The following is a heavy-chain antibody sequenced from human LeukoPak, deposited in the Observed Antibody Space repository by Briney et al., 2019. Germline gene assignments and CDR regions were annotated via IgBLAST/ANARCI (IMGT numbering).Heavy chain of an antibody. V-gene: IGHV3-30-3*02. CDR1: GFSFSSYA. J-gene: IGHJ4*02. Sequence: GRSLRLSCAASGFSFSSYAMHWVRQAPGKGLEWVAAIPNDGSKTYYADSVKGRFTISRDNSKNTLYLQMNSLRTEDTAVYYCANERGYNYGYSFDYWGQGTLVTVSS. CDR2: IPNDGSKT. D-gene: IGHD5-18*01. CDR3: ANERGYNYGYSFDY.